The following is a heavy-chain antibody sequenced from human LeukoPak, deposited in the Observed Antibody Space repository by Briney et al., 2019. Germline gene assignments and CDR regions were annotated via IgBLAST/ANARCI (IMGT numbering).Heavy chain of an antibody. V-gene: IGHV3-30*02. D-gene: IGHD1-26*01. Sequence: GGSLRLSCVPSGFTFSSYGMHWVRQAPGKGLEWLAFIRSDGSDEHYADSVKGRFTISRDNSKDTLYLQMNSLGVEDTAVYYCAKDLELAPFDYWGPGTLVTVSS. J-gene: IGHJ4*02. CDR3: AKDLELAPFDY. CDR2: IRSDGSDE. CDR1: GFTFSSYG.